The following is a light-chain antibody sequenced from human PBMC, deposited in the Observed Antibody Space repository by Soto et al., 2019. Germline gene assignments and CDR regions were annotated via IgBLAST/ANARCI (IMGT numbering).Light chain of an antibody. J-gene: IGLJ1*01. CDR3: QSYDSGLSGRV. Sequence: QSVLTQPPSVSGAPGQRVTISCTGSSSNIGAGYDVHWYQQLPGTAPKLLIYGNSNRPSGVPDRFSGSKSGTSASLAITGLQAEDEADYYCQSYDSGLSGRVFGTGTKVTVL. CDR1: SSNIGAGYD. CDR2: GNS. V-gene: IGLV1-40*01.